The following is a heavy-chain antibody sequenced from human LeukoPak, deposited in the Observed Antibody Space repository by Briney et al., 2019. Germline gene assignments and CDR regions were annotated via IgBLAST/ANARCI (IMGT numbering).Heavy chain of an antibody. Sequence: PSETLSLTCTVSGGSISSGGYYWSWIRQHPGKGLEWIGYIYYSGSTYYNPSLKSRVTISVDTSKNQFSLKLSSVTAADTAVYYCASGWFGELLFPFDYWGQGTLVTVSS. CDR3: ASGWFGELLFPFDY. CDR2: IYYSGST. CDR1: GGSISSGGYY. V-gene: IGHV4-31*03. J-gene: IGHJ4*02. D-gene: IGHD3-10*01.